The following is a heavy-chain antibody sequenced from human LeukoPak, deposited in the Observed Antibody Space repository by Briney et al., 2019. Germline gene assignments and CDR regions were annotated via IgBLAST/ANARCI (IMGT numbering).Heavy chain of an antibody. Sequence: PGRSLRLSCAASGFTFSSYSMNWVRQAPGKGLEWVSSISSSSSYIYYADSVKGRFTISRDNAKNSLYLQMNSLRAEDTAVYYCARDYYDSSGYYLGWFDPWGQGTLVTVSS. CDR1: GFTFSSYS. D-gene: IGHD3-22*01. CDR3: ARDYYDSSGYYLGWFDP. J-gene: IGHJ5*02. CDR2: ISSSSSYI. V-gene: IGHV3-21*01.